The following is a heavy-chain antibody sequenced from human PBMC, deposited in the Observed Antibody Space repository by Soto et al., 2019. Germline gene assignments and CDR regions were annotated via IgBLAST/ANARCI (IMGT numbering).Heavy chain of an antibody. D-gene: IGHD2-2*01. V-gene: IGHV3-33*01. CDR1: GFTFSSYG. CDR3: ARVAPSNYGMDV. J-gene: IGHJ6*02. Sequence: QMQLVESGGGVVQPGRSLRLSCGVSGFTFSSYGMHWVRQAPGKGLEWVAVIWYDESNKYYADSVQGRFTISRDNSKNTLYLQMNSLRAEDTAVYYCARVAPSNYGMDVWGQGTTVTVSS. CDR2: IWYDESNK.